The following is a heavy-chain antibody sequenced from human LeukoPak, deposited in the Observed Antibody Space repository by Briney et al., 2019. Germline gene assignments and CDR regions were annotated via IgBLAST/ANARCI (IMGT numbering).Heavy chain of an antibody. CDR2: INHSGST. J-gene: IGHJ5*02. V-gene: IGHV4-34*01. Sequence: SETLSLTCAVYGGSFSGYYWSWIRQLPGKGLEWIGEINHSGSTNYNPSLKSRVTISVDTSKNQFSLKLSSVTAADTAVYYCAREDYDYVWGSYRNNWFDPWGQGTLVTVSS. CDR1: GGSFSGYY. D-gene: IGHD3-16*02. CDR3: AREDYDYVWGSYRNNWFDP.